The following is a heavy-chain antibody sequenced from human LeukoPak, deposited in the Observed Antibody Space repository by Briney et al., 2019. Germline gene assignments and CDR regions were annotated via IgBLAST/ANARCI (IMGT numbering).Heavy chain of an antibody. D-gene: IGHD3-9*01. CDR2: IYTSGST. J-gene: IGHJ3*02. CDR1: GGSISSYY. Sequence: SETLSLTCTVSGGSISSYYWSWIRQPAGKGLEWIGRIYTSGSTNYNPPLKSRVTVSVDTSKNQFSLKLSSVTAADTAVYYCARLRYFDWFSDAFDIWGQGTMVTVSS. V-gene: IGHV4-4*07. CDR3: ARLRYFDWFSDAFDI.